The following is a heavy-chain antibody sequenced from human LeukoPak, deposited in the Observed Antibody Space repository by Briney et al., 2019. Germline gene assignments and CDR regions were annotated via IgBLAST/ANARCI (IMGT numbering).Heavy chain of an antibody. CDR1: GFTFSSYS. V-gene: IGHV3-48*01. CDR3: ARDTLGTDDY. D-gene: IGHD7-27*01. Sequence: GGSLRLSCAASGFTFSSYSMMWVRQAPGKGLEWVSYISSSSTTIHYADSVKGRFTISRDNAKNSVYLQMNSLRAENTAVYYCARDTLGTDDYWGQGTLVTVSS. CDR2: ISSSSTTI. J-gene: IGHJ4*02.